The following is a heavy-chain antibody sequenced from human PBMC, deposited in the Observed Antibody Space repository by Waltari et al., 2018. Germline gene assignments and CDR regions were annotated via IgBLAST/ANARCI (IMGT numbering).Heavy chain of an antibody. V-gene: IGHV4-38-2*01. D-gene: IGHD1-26*01. CDR3: ARLATLGATPGPADFDY. Sequence: QVQLQESGPGLVKPSETLSLTCAVSGYSISSGYYWGWIRQPPGKGLEWIGSIYHSGSTYYNPSLKSRVTISVDTSKNQFSLKLSSVTAADTAVYYCARLATLGATPGPADFDYWGQGTLVTVSS. CDR2: IYHSGST. J-gene: IGHJ4*02. CDR1: GYSISSGYY.